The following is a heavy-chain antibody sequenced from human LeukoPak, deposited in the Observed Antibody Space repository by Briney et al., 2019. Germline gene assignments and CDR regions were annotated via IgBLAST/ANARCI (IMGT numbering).Heavy chain of an antibody. V-gene: IGHV4-31*03. J-gene: IGHJ5*02. CDR1: GGSISSGGYY. Sequence: PSETLSLTCTVSGGSISSGGYYWSWVRQHPGKGLEWIGYIYYSGSTYYNPSLKSRVTISVDTSKNQFSLKLSSVTAADTAVYYCARWGRGSGAFNWFDPWGQGTLVTVSS. CDR2: IYYSGST. D-gene: IGHD3-10*01. CDR3: ARWGRGSGAFNWFDP.